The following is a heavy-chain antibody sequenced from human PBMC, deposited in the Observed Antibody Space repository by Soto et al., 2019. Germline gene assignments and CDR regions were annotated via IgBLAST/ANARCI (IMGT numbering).Heavy chain of an antibody. CDR1: GFTFSSYS. J-gene: IGHJ4*02. CDR2: ISSSSSYI. V-gene: IGHV3-21*01. D-gene: IGHD6-13*01. CDR3: ARDRSSWQKSGFDY. Sequence: PGGSLRLSCAASGFTFSSYSMNWVRQAPGKGLEWVSSISSSSSYIYYADSVKGRFTISRDNAKNSLYLQMNSLRAEDTAVYYCARDRSSWQKSGFDYWGQGTLVTVSS.